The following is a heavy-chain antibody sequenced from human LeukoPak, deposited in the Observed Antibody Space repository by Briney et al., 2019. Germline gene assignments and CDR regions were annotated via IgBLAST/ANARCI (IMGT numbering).Heavy chain of an antibody. J-gene: IGHJ2*01. CDR1: GFTVGSNY. CDR2: VYSGGST. D-gene: IGHD5-24*01. V-gene: IGHV3-66*01. Sequence: PGGSLRLSCAASGFTVGSNYMNWVRQAPGKGLECVSVVYSGGSTYYPDSVKGRFTISRDYSKNTLYLQMNNLRAEDTAVYYCASPSAEMTAINGWYFDVWGGGTLVTVSS. CDR3: ASPSAEMTAINGWYFDV.